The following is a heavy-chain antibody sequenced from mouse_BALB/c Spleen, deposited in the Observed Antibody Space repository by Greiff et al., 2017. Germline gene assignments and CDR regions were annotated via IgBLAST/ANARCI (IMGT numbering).Heavy chain of an antibody. V-gene: IGHV5-17*02. CDR3: ESYGNYVDYAMDY. CDR2: ISSGSSTI. CDR1: GFTFSSFG. Sequence: EVQGVESGGGLVQPGGSRKLSCAASGFTFSSFGMHWVRQAPEKGLEWVAYISSGSSTIYYADTVEGRFTINRDKNKNTLFLQITSLRSEDTAMYYCESYGNYVDYAMDYWGQGTSVTVSS. J-gene: IGHJ4*01. D-gene: IGHD2-1*01.